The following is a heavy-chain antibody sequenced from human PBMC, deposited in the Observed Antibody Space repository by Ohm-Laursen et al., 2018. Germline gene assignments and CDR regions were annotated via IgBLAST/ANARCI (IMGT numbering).Heavy chain of an antibody. CDR1: GFTFSNAW. V-gene: IGHV3-15*01. D-gene: IGHD2-2*01. CDR3: TTDPGLGYCSSTSCYRTFDY. J-gene: IGHJ4*02. CDR2: IKSKTDGGTT. Sequence: SLRLSCAASGFTFSNAWMSWVRQAPGKGLEWVGRIKSKTDGGTTDYAAPVKGRFTISRDDSKNTLYLQMNSLKTEDTAVYYCTTDPGLGYCSSTSCYRTFDYWGQGILVTVSS.